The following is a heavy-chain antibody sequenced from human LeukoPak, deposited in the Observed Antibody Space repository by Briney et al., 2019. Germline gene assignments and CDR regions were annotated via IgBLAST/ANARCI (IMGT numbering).Heavy chain of an antibody. V-gene: IGHV3-30*03. CDR2: ISYDGSNK. CDR1: GFTFSSYG. Sequence: GGSLRLSCAASGFTFSSYGMHWVRQAPGKGLEWVAVISYDGSNKYYADSVKGRFTISRDNSKNTLYLQMNSLRAEDTAVYYCASSYYDSNSFDYWGQGTLVTVSS. CDR3: ASSYYDSNSFDY. J-gene: IGHJ4*02. D-gene: IGHD3-22*01.